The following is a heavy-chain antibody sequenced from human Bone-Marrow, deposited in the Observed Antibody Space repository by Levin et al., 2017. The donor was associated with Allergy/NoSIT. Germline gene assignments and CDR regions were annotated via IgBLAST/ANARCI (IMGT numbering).Heavy chain of an antibody. Sequence: GASVKVSCKASGGTFRTYAISWVRLAPGQGLEWMGSFVPIFGTPHYAQRFQGKLSITANESTNTTYLELTSLASGDTAVYYCASSPIVATVLFPAFDVWGQGTMVTVSS. D-gene: IGHD6-13*01. J-gene: IGHJ3*01. CDR2: FVPIFGTP. V-gene: IGHV1-69*13. CDR1: GGTFRTYA. CDR3: ASSPIVATVLFPAFDV.